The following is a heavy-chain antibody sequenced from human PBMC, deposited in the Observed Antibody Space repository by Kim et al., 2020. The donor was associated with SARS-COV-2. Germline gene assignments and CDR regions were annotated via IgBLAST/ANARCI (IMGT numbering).Heavy chain of an antibody. CDR1: GGSISSYY. J-gene: IGHJ5*02. D-gene: IGHD6-13*01. CDR3: ARSGYSSSWYSNWFDP. Sequence: SETLSLTCTVSGGSISSYYWSWIRQPPGKGLEWIGYIYYSGSTNYNPSLKSRVTISVDTSKNQFSLKLSSVTAADTAVYYCARSGYSSSWYSNWFDPWGQGTRVTVSS. CDR2: IYYSGST. V-gene: IGHV4-59*08.